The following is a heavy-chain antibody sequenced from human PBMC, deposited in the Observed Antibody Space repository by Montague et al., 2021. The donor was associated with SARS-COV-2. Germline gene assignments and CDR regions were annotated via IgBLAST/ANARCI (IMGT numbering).Heavy chain of an antibody. Sequence: PALVIPTQTLTLTCTFSGFSLSTSGMCVGWIRQPPGKALEWLALIDWDDDKYYSTSLKTRLTISKDTSKNQVVLTMTNMDPVDTATYYCARMPYDILTGSGYYGMDVWGQGTTVTVSS. V-gene: IGHV2-70*01. D-gene: IGHD3-9*01. CDR3: ARMPYDILTGSGYYGMDV. CDR2: IDWDDDK. J-gene: IGHJ6*02. CDR1: GFSLSTSGMC.